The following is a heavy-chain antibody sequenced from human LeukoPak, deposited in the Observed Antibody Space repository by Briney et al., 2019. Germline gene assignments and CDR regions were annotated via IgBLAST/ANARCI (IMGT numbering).Heavy chain of an antibody. J-gene: IGHJ4*02. CDR1: GFTVSSNY. CDR3: AREGSRGYSYDEG. D-gene: IGHD5-18*01. CDR2: IYSGGST. Sequence: QPGGSLRLSCAASGFTVSSNYMSWVRQAPGKGLECVSVIYSGGSTYYADSVKGRFTISRDNSKNTLYLQMKGLRAEDTAVYYCAREGSRGYSYDEGWGQGTLVTVSS. V-gene: IGHV3-66*01.